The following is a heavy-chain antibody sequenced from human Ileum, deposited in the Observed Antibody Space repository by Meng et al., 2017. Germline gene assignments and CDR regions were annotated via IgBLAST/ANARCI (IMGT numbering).Heavy chain of an antibody. CDR2: SYHRGSA. Sequence: QVQLQESGSGLVKPSQTLSRTCTVTGGSLSSDGYYWSWIRQHPGKGLEFIGYSYHRGSAYYTPSLKSRVNISADTYKNKFSLKLSSVTAADTAVYYCARGAAPGGVVGGCFDYWGQGTLVTVSS. J-gene: IGHJ4*02. CDR3: ARGAAPGGVVGGCFDY. CDR1: GGSLSSDGYY. V-gene: IGHV4-31*03. D-gene: IGHD3-16*01.